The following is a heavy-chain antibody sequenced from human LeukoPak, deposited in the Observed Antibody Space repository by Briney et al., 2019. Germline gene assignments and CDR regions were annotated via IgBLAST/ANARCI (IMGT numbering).Heavy chain of an antibody. V-gene: IGHV3-64*01. CDR3: ARARASGYYDSSGYYYFDY. CDR1: GFTFSSYA. Sequence: GGSLRLSCAASGFTFSSYAMHWVRQAPGKGLEYVSAISSNGGSTYYANSVKGRFTISRDNSKNTLYLQMGSLRVEDMAVYYCARARASGYYDSSGYYYFDYWGQGTLVTVSS. J-gene: IGHJ4*02. D-gene: IGHD3-22*01. CDR2: ISSNGGST.